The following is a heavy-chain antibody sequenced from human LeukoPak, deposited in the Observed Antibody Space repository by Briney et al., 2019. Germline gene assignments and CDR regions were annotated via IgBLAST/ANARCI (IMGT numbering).Heavy chain of an antibody. Sequence: ASVKVSCKASGYTFTSYGISWVRQAPGRGLEWMGWISAYNGNTNYAQKLQGRVTMTTDTSTSTAYMELRSLRSDDTAVYYCVRSQMPIKRITTVRGVNGHNWFDPWGQGTLVTVSS. V-gene: IGHV1-18*01. CDR3: VRSQMPIKRITTVRGVNGHNWFDP. D-gene: IGHD3-10*01. CDR2: ISAYNGNT. CDR1: GYTFTSYG. J-gene: IGHJ5*02.